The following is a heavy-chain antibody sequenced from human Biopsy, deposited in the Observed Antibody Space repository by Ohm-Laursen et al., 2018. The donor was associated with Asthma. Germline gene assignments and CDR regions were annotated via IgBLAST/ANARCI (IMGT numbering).Heavy chain of an antibody. Sequence: SLRLSCSASGFTFSNYAMHWVRQAPGKRLEWVALISYEGSNKHYAESVKGRITISRDNSKNTLYLQMNSLRAEDTAVYYCARSDDMGVWGQGTTVTVSS. CDR1: GFTFSNYA. CDR2: ISYEGSNK. CDR3: ARSDDMGV. J-gene: IGHJ6*02. V-gene: IGHV3-30*03.